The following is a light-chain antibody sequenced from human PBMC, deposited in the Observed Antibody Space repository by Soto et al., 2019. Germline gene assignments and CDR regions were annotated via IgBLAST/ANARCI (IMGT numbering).Light chain of an antibody. CDR3: QQYKDGPPLT. CDR1: QNVNIN. V-gene: IGKV3D-15*01. CDR2: GAS. Sequence: EIVMTQSPVTLSVSPGERVTLSCRASQNVNINLAWYQQRPGQAPRVLIYGASNRASGIPDRFSGSGSGTDLTLTISSLDHDDFALYYCQQYKDGPPLTFCGGTRVEIK. J-gene: IGKJ4*01.